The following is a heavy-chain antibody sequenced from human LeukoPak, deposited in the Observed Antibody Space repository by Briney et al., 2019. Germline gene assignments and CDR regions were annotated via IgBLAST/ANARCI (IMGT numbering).Heavy chain of an antibody. CDR1: GFTFSTYA. Sequence: GGSLRLSCAASGFTFSTYAMTWVRQAPGKGLQWVSSISGGGSTYYPDSVKGRFTISRDNSKNTLYLHMNSLRAEDTAVYYCARDKNYYGSGSPSLDAFDIWGQGTMVTVSS. D-gene: IGHD3-10*01. CDR3: ARDKNYYGSGSPSLDAFDI. CDR2: ISGGGST. V-gene: IGHV3-23*01. J-gene: IGHJ3*02.